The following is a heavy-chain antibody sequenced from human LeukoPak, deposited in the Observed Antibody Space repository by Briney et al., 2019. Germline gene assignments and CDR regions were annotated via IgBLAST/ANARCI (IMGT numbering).Heavy chain of an antibody. CDR1: GYTFTSYA. Sequence: ASVKVSCKASGYTFTSYAMHWVRQAPGQRLEWMGWINAGNGNTKYSQKFQGRVTITRDTSASTAYTELSRLRSDDTAVYYCARGGGIWQLGGYWGQGTLVTVSS. CDR3: ARGGGIWQLGGY. D-gene: IGHD6-6*01. CDR2: INAGNGNT. V-gene: IGHV1-3*01. J-gene: IGHJ4*02.